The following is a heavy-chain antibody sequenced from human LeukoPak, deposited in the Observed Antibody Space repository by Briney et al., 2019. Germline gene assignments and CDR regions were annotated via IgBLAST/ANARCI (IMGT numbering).Heavy chain of an antibody. Sequence: GGSLRLSCTVSGFTFSAYAMHWVRQAPGKGLEWVSTISGSGGSTSYVDSVKGRLTISRANSKNTLYLQMKSLRAEDTAVYYCAKAPNMYSSSLFDYWGQGTLVTVSS. CDR3: AKAPNMYSSSLFDY. D-gene: IGHD6-13*01. CDR1: GFTFSAYA. V-gene: IGHV3-23*01. CDR2: ISGSGGST. J-gene: IGHJ4*02.